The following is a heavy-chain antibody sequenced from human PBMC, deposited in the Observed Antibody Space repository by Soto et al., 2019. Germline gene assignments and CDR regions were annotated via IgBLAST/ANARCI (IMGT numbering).Heavy chain of an antibody. J-gene: IGHJ4*02. CDR2: IIPIFGTA. D-gene: IGHD5-18*01. CDR1: GGTFSSYA. V-gene: IGHV1-69*13. Sequence: ASVKVSCKASGGTFSSYAISWVRQAPGQGLEWMGGIIPIFGTANYAQKFQGRVTITADESTSTAYMELSSLRSEDTAVYYCARVRYSYGSKGTFDYWGQGTLVTVSS. CDR3: ARVRYSYGSKGTFDY.